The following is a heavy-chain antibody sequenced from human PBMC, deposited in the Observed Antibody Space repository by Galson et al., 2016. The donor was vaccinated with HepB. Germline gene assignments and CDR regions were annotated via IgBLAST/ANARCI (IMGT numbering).Heavy chain of an antibody. V-gene: IGHV4-39*01. CDR1: GGSISTTNYY. CDR3: TRHFRDYYDSSGYSP. CDR2: IYYSGTT. J-gene: IGHJ5*02. D-gene: IGHD3-22*01. Sequence: SETLSLTCTVSGGSISTTNYYWGWIRQPPGNGLEWIGTIYYSGTTFYNPSLKSRITISVDTSKNQFSLKLSSVTAADTAVYYCTRHFRDYYDSSGYSPWGQVTLAIVSS.